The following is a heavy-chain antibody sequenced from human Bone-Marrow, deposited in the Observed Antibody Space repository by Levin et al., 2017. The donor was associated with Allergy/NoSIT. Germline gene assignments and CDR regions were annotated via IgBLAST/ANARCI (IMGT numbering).Heavy chain of an antibody. Sequence: PGGSLRLSCAASGFVFSDYYMGWIRQAPGKGLEWLSHVSGSSFNFYYGDSVKGRFTISRDNAKNSLYLQMNSLTAEDTAVYYCARGDISGSYYVVYWGQGVQVSVSS. CDR2: VSGSSFNF. J-gene: IGHJ4*01. CDR1: GFVFSDYY. V-gene: IGHV3-11*01. CDR3: ARGDISGSYYVVY. D-gene: IGHD3-10*01.